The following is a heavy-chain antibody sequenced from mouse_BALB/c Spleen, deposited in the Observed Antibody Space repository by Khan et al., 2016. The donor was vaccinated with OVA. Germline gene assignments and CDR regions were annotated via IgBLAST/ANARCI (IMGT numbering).Heavy chain of an antibody. V-gene: IGHV1-77*01. CDR2: IYPGSGTT. Sequence: QVQLQQSGPELVKPGASVKMSCKASGYTFTDYVINWVKQRTGQGLEWIGEIYPGSGTTYYNEKFKGKATLTADKYSNTAYMQLSRLTHEDSAVYFCAKNYASWFAYWGQGTLVTGAA. CDR3: AKNYASWFAY. J-gene: IGHJ3*01. CDR1: GYTFTDYV.